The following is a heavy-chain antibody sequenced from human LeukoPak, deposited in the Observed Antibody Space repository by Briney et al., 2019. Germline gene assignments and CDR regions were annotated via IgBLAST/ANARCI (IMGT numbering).Heavy chain of an antibody. CDR1: GGTFSSYA. V-gene: IGHV1-69*13. CDR3: ARDLLYSSSWYGIDY. CDR2: IIPIFGTA. J-gene: IGHJ4*02. Sequence: GASVTVSCKASGGTFSSYAISWVRQAPGQGLEWMGGIIPIFGTANYAQKFQGRVPITADESTSTAYMELSSLRSEDTAVYYCARDLLYSSSWYGIDYWGQGTLVTVSS. D-gene: IGHD6-13*01.